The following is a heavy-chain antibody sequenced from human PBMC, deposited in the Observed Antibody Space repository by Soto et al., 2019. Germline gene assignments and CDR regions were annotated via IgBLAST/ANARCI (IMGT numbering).Heavy chain of an antibody. CDR2: ISGSGGST. CDR1: GFTFSSYA. J-gene: IGHJ4*02. CDR3: AKFLYSSSSGYYFDY. D-gene: IGHD6-6*01. Sequence: GGSLRLSCAASGFTFSSYAMSWVRQAPGKGLEWVSAISGSGGSTYYADSVKGRFTISRDNSKNTLYLQMNSLRAEDTAVYYCAKFLYSSSSGYYFDYWGQGTLVTVSS. V-gene: IGHV3-23*01.